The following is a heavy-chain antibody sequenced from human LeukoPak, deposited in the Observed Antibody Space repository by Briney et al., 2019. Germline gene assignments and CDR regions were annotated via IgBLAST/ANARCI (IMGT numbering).Heavy chain of an antibody. CDR1: GFPFSSYW. Sequence: GGSLRLSCAASGFPFSSYWMSWVRQAPGKGLEWVANIKQDGSDKYYVDSVKGRFSISRDNAKNSLYLQLNSLRADDTAVYYCARLTGTAGFDYWGQGTLVTVTS. J-gene: IGHJ4*02. D-gene: IGHD1-1*01. CDR3: ARLTGTAGFDY. V-gene: IGHV3-7*01. CDR2: IKQDGSDK.